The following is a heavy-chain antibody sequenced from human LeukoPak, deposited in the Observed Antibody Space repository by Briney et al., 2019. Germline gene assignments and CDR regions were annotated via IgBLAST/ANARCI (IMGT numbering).Heavy chain of an antibody. CDR1: SDPISSYY. Sequence: RAETLSLTCTVCSDPISSYYGRGLPEPPGEAREWGGHIGYSGSTNYNPSLKSRVTISVDTSKNQFSLKLSSVTAADTAVYYCASIVEQQLVHWGEYYFDYWGQGTLVTVSS. CDR3: ASIVEQQLVHWGEYYFDY. V-gene: IGHV4-59*08. D-gene: IGHD6-13*01. J-gene: IGHJ4*02. CDR2: IGYSGST.